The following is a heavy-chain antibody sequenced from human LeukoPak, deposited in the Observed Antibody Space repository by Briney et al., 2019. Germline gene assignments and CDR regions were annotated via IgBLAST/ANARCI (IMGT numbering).Heavy chain of an antibody. V-gene: IGHV3-30*02. J-gene: IGHJ4*02. CDR1: GFTFSSYG. CDR2: IRYDGSNK. Sequence: PGGSLRLSCAASGFTFSSYGMHCVRQAPGEGLEWVAFIRYDGSNKYYADSVKGRFTISRDNSKNTLYLQMNSLRAEDTAVYYCAKGTATYYDFWSGYPPLFDYWGQGTLVTVSS. CDR3: AKGTATYYDFWSGYPPLFDY. D-gene: IGHD3-3*01.